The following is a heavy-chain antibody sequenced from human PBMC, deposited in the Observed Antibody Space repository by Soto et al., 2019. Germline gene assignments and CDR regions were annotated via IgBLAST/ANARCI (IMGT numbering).Heavy chain of an antibody. CDR2: INAGNGNT. V-gene: IGHV1-3*01. Sequence: QVQLVQSGAEVKKPGASVKVSCKASGYSFTSYAMHWMRQAPGQRLEWMGWINAGNGNTKYSQKFQGRVTITRDTSASTAYMELSSLRSEDMAVYYCASSFTVPAALGYWGQGTLVTVS. D-gene: IGHD2-2*01. J-gene: IGHJ4*02. CDR1: GYSFTSYA. CDR3: ASSFTVPAALGY.